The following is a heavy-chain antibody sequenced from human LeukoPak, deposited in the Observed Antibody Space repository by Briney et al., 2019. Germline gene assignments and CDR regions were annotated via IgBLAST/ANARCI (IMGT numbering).Heavy chain of an antibody. V-gene: IGHV4-38-2*02. CDR3: ARVGRYAFDI. CDR2: IYHRGST. D-gene: IGHD1-1*01. Sequence: SETLSLTCTVSGGSISSGHYWGWIRQPAGKGLEWIGTIYHRGSTYYNPSLKSRVTISVDTSKNQFSLNLSSVTAAETAVYYCARVGRYAFDIWGQGTMVSVSS. J-gene: IGHJ3*02. CDR1: GGSISSGHY.